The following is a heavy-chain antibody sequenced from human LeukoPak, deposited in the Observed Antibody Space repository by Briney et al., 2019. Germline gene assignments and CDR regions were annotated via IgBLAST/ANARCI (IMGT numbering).Heavy chain of an antibody. CDR2: IYSGGST. Sequence: GGSLRLSCAASGFTVSSNYMSWVRQAPGKGLEWVSVIYSGGSTYYADSVKGRVTISRDNSKNTLYLQMNSLRAEDTAVYYCARGLPSLYGSGSSYYFDYWGQGTLVTVSS. D-gene: IGHD3-10*01. CDR3: ARGLPSLYGSGSSYYFDY. CDR1: GFTVSSNY. J-gene: IGHJ4*02. V-gene: IGHV3-53*01.